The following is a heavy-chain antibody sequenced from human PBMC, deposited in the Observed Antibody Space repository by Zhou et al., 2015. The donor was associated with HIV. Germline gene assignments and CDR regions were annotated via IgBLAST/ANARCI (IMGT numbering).Heavy chain of an antibody. D-gene: IGHD3-10*01. V-gene: IGHV1-69*01. CDR2: IIPIFGTA. J-gene: IGHJ6*02. Sequence: QVQLVQSGAEVKKPGSSVKVSCKASGGTFSSYAISWVRQAPGQGLEWMGGIIPIFGTANYAQKFQGRVTITADESTSTAYMELSSLRSEDTAVYYCARGIRITMVRGAGGYGMDVWGQGTTVTVSS. CDR1: GGTFSSYA. CDR3: ARGIRITMVRGAGGYGMDV.